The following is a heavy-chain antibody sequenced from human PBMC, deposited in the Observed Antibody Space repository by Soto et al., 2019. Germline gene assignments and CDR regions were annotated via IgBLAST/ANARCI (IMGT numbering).Heavy chain of an antibody. CDR2: ISSSSSYI. Sequence: PGGTIRLSCAASGFTFSNYSMNWVRKATGTELECVSSISSSSSYIYYADSVKGCFTISRDNAKNSLYLQMNSLRAEDTAVYYCARDGVHSGYPYYYYYYGMDVWGQGTTVTVSS. CDR3: ARDGVHSGYPYYYYYYGMDV. D-gene: IGHD3-22*01. CDR1: GFTFSNYS. J-gene: IGHJ6*02. V-gene: IGHV3-21*01.